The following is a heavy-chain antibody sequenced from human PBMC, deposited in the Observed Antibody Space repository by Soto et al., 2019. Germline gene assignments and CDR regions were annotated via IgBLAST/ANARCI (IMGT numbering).Heavy chain of an antibody. D-gene: IGHD3-9*01. Sequence: ASVKVSCKASGYTFTSYAMHWVRQAPGQRLEWMGWINAGNGNTKYSQKFQGRVTITRDTSASTAYMELSSLRSEDTAVYYCAGDQAYDILTGYSPVYYYYGMDVWGQGTPVTVSS. CDR1: GYTFTSYA. J-gene: IGHJ6*02. CDR3: AGDQAYDILTGYSPVYYYYGMDV. V-gene: IGHV1-3*01. CDR2: INAGNGNT.